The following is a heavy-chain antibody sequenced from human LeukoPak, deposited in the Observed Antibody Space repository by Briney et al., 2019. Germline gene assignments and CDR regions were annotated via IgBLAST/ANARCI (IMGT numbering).Heavy chain of an antibody. Sequence: SETLSLTCTVSGGSISSSSHYWGWIRQPPGKGLEWIGYIYYTGSTNYNPSLKSRVTISVDTSKNQFSLKLSSVTAADTAVYYCARIRASAGSSPFDYWGQGTLVTVSS. J-gene: IGHJ4*02. CDR1: GGSISSSSHY. V-gene: IGHV4-61*05. CDR2: IYYTGST. D-gene: IGHD6-13*01. CDR3: ARIRASAGSSPFDY.